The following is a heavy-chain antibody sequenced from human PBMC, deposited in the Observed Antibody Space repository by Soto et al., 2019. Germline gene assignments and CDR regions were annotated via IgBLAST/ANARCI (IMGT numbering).Heavy chain of an antibody. J-gene: IGHJ6*02. CDR3: AKHWTTGKWNDGFYYGMDV. V-gene: IGHV3-30*18. CDR1: EFTFNTYG. CDR2: ISYDGDNK. D-gene: IGHD1-20*01. Sequence: PGGSLRLSCAASEFTFNTYGMHWVRQAPGKGLEWVAVISYDGDNKYYADSVKGRFTIFRDNSKNTLYLQMNSLRAEDTAVYYCAKHWTTGKWNDGFYYGMDVWGQGTTVTVSS.